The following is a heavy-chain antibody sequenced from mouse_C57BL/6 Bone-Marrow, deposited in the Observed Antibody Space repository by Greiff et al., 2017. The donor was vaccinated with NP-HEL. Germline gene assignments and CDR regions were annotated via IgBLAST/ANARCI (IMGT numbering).Heavy chain of an antibody. V-gene: IGHV5-9*01. CDR3: ASDYYGSSSPRFAY. CDR1: GFTFSSYT. J-gene: IGHJ3*01. D-gene: IGHD1-1*01. Sequence: EVKLMESGGGLVKPGGSLKLSCAASGFTFSSYTMSWVRQTPEKRLEWVATISGGGGNTYYPDSVKGRFTISRDNAKNTLYLQMSSLRSEDTALYYCASDYYGSSSPRFAYWGQGTLVTVSA. CDR2: ISGGGGNT.